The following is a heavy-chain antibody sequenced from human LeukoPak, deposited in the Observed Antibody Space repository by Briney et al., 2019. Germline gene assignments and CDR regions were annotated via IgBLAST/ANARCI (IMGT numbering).Heavy chain of an antibody. CDR3: ARMYYYGSGRPIDY. Sequence: SETLSLTCTVSGGSISSSSYCWGWIRQPPGKGLEWIGSIYYSGSTYYNPSLKSRVTISVDTSKNQFSLKLSSVTAADTAVYYCARMYYYGSGRPIDYWGQGTLVTVSS. CDR2: IYYSGST. J-gene: IGHJ4*02. D-gene: IGHD3-10*01. V-gene: IGHV4-39*01. CDR1: GGSISSSSYC.